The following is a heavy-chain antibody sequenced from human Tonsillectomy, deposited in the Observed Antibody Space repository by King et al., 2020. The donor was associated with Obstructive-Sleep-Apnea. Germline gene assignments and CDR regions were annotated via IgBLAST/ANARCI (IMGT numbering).Heavy chain of an antibody. CDR3: AKTHTIPAAGTIDS. CDR1: GGSISSNKW. CDR2: IYHSGST. D-gene: IGHD6-13*01. Sequence: QVQLQESGPGLVKPSGTLSLTCAVSGGSISSNKWWSWVRQPPGKGVEWIGEIYHSGSTNFIPSLKGRVTISLDKSKNQFSLKLSSVTAADTAVYYCAKTHTIPAAGTIDSWGQGTLVTVSS. V-gene: IGHV4-4*02. J-gene: IGHJ4*02.